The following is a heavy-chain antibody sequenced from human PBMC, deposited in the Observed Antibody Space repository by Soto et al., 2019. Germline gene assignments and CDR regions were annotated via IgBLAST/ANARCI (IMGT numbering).Heavy chain of an antibody. CDR1: GGSISSYY. Sequence: SETLSLTCTVSGGSISSYYWSWIRQPPGKGLEWIGYIYYSGSTNYNPSLKSRVTISVDTSKNQFSLKLSSVTAADTAVYYCAREAYSSSWYSSSPYNWFDTWGQGTLVTVSS. CDR2: IYYSGST. CDR3: AREAYSSSWYSSSPYNWFDT. V-gene: IGHV4-59*01. D-gene: IGHD6-13*01. J-gene: IGHJ5*02.